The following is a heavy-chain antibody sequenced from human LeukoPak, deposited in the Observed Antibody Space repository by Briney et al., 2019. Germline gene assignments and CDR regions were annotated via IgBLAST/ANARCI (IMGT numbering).Heavy chain of an antibody. CDR1: GGTFSSYA. CDR3: AKEGGYRYLPPYYYYMDV. Sequence: GASVKVSCKASGGTFSSYAISWVRQAPGQGLEWMGGIIPIFGTANYAQKFRGRVTITADKSTRTAYMELSSLRSEDTAVYYCAKEGGYRYLPPYYYYMDVWGKGTTVTVSS. D-gene: IGHD5-18*01. J-gene: IGHJ6*03. CDR2: IIPIFGTA. V-gene: IGHV1-69*06.